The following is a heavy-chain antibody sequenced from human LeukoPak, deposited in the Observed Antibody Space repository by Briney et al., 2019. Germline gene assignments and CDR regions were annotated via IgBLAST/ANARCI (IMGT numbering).Heavy chain of an antibody. J-gene: IGHJ4*02. CDR3: AKANWVSNADAVW. D-gene: IGHD1-1*01. Sequence: GGSLRLSCAASGFSFSDYAMSWVRQAPARGPEWVSSIRCGGETFYAESVKGRFTLSRDDSRNKVYLQLNNLRVEDTAIYYCAKANWVSNADAVWWGQGTQVTVSS. V-gene: IGHV3-23*01. CDR2: IRCGGET. CDR1: GFSFSDYA.